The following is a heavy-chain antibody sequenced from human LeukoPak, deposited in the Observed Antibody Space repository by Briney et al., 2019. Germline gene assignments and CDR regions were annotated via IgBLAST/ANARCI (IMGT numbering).Heavy chain of an antibody. J-gene: IGHJ6*03. Sequence: SETLSLTCTVSGGSISSYYWSWIRQPPGKGLEWIGYIYYSGSTNYNPSLKSRVTISVDTSKNQFSLKLSSVTAADTAVYYCAREHYDFWSGYSPGGYYYYMDVWGKGTTVTVSS. CDR1: GGSISSYY. D-gene: IGHD3-3*01. CDR2: IYYSGST. V-gene: IGHV4-59*01. CDR3: AREHYDFWSGYSPGGYYYYMDV.